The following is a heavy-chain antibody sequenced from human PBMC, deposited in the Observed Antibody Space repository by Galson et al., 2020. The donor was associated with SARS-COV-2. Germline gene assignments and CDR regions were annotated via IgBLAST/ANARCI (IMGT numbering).Heavy chain of an antibody. J-gene: IGHJ3*02. CDR2: IKSKTDGGTT. D-gene: IGHD5-12*01. CDR3: TTGDSGYYGYAFDI. CDR1: GFTFSNAW. Sequence: GESLKISCAASGFTFSNAWMSWVRQAPGKGLEWVGRIKSKTDGGTTDYAAPVKGRFTISRDDSKNTLYLQMNSLKTEDTAVYYCTTGDSGYYGYAFDIWGQGTMVTVSS. V-gene: IGHV3-15*01.